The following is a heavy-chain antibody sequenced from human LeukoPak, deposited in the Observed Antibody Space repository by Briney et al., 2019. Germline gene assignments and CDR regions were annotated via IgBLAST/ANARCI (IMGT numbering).Heavy chain of an antibody. CDR1: EYPFSRSV. V-gene: IGHV1-3*01. Sequence: ASVTVSCKASEYPFSRSVIHWVRQAPGQRLEWMGWINAGNGDTGYSQNFQGRVTITRDTSASTAYMELSSLRSEDTSVYYCATISRGIAVDHDAFDVWGQGTMVTVSS. D-gene: IGHD6-19*01. CDR3: ATISRGIAVDHDAFDV. J-gene: IGHJ3*01. CDR2: INAGNGDT.